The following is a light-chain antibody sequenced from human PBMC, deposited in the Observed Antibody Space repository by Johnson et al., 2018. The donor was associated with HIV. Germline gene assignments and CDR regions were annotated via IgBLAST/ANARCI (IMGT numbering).Light chain of an antibody. J-gene: IGLJ1*01. Sequence: QPPSVSAAPVQKVTISCSGSSSNIGNNYVSWYQQLPGTAPKLLIYENNKRPSGIPDRFSGSKSGTSATLGITGLQTGDEADYYCGTWDSSLSAGVFGTGTKVTVL. CDR1: SSNIGNNY. CDR2: ENN. CDR3: GTWDSSLSAGV. V-gene: IGLV1-51*02.